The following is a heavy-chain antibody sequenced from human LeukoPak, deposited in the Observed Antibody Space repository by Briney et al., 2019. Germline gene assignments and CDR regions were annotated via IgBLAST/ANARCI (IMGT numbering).Heavy chain of an antibody. V-gene: IGHV3-74*03. CDR3: AREGSVTNDY. J-gene: IGHJ4*02. CDR1: GFTFSSYN. CDR2: VNSDGSRT. D-gene: IGHD4-17*01. Sequence: PGGSLRLSCAASGFTFSSYNMNWVRQAPGKGLVWVSRVNSDGSRTTYADSVKGRFTISRDNANNTLYLQMNSLTAEDTAVYYCAREGSVTNDYWGQGSLVTVSS.